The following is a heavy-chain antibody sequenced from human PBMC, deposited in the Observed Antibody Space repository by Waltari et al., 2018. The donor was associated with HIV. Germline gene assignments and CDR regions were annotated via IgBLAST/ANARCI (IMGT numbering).Heavy chain of an antibody. CDR1: GGSVISSSFY. V-gene: IGHV4-39*01. CDR3: AREYYYDGTLDY. J-gene: IGHJ4*02. Sequence: QLQLQESGPGLVKPSETLSLTCTVSGGSVISSSFYWAWIRQPPGKGLEWIGSISYSGSTYYNPSLESRVTISVDTSKNQFSLKLSSVTAADTAVYYCAREYYYDGTLDYWGQGTLVTVSS. D-gene: IGHD3-22*01. CDR2: ISYSGST.